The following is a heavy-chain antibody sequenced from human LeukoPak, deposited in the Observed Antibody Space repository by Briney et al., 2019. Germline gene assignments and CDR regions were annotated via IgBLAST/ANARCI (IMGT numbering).Heavy chain of an antibody. J-gene: IGHJ3*02. Sequence: GGSLRLSCAASGFTFDDYAMHWVRQAPGKGLEWVSGISWNSGSIGYADSVKGRFTISRDNAKNSLYLQMNSLRAEDMALYYCAKASYEGAFDTWGQGTMVTVSS. CDR3: AKASYEGAFDT. CDR1: GFTFDDYA. V-gene: IGHV3-9*03. D-gene: IGHD5-12*01. CDR2: ISWNSGSI.